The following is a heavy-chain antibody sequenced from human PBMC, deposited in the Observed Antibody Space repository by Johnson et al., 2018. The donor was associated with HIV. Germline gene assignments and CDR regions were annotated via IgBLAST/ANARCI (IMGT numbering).Heavy chain of an antibody. CDR2: ISGSGDRT. CDR3: ASGKFSVRVVIFIDV. J-gene: IGHJ3*01. Sequence: EQLVESGGGLIQPGGSLRLSCAASGFTVSSNYMSWVRQAPGKGLEWVSAISGSGDRTYDADSVKGRFTISRDNSKSTLYLLMHSLRAEDTAVYYCASGKFSVRVVIFIDVWGQGTMVTVSA. CDR1: GFTVSSNY. V-gene: IGHV3-53*01. D-gene: IGHD3-22*01.